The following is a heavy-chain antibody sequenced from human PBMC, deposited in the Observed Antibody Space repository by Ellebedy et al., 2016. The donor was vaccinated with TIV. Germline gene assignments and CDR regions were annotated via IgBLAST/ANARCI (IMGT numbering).Heavy chain of an antibody. CDR3: ARNHDGGAPSDY. CDR1: GFTFSSYS. CDR2: ISSSSSYI. Sequence: GGSLRLXCAASGFTFSSYSMNWVRQAPGKGLEWVSSISSSSSYIYYADSVKGRFTISRDNAKNSLYLQMNSLRAEDTAVYYCARNHDGGAPSDYWGQGTLVTVSS. J-gene: IGHJ4*02. D-gene: IGHD2-15*01. V-gene: IGHV3-21*01.